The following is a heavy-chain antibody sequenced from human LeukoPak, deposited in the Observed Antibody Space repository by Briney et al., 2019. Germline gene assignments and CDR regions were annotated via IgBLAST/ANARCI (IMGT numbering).Heavy chain of an antibody. J-gene: IGHJ4*02. V-gene: IGHV1-2*02. CDR3: ARDIIVVVPSSENDY. D-gene: IGHD2-2*01. CDR1: GYTFTGYY. CDR2: INPNSGGT. Sequence: ASVKVSCKAPGYTFTGYYMHWVRQAPGQGLEWMGWINPNSGGTNYAQKFQGRVTMTRDTSISTAYMELSRLRSDDTAVYYCARDIIVVVPSSENDYWGQGTLVTVSS.